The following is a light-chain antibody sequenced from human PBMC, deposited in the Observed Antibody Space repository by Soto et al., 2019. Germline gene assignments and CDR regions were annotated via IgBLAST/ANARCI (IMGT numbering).Light chain of an antibody. CDR1: QSILYSSTNNNY. CDR2: WAS. Sequence: IVMTQSPNSLAVSLGERATINCKSSQSILYSSTNNNYLAWYQQNPGPPPKLLIYWASTRESGVPDRFSGSGSGTDFTLTISSLQAEDVAVYYCQQYYSIPLTFGGGTKVESK. J-gene: IGKJ4*01. CDR3: QQYYSIPLT. V-gene: IGKV4-1*01.